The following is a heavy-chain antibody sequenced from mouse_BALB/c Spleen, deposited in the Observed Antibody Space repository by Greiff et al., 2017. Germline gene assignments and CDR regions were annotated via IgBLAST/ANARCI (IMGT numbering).Heavy chain of an antibody. CDR1: GFTFSDYY. V-gene: IGHV5-4*02. CDR3: ARDFGLRRAWFAY. D-gene: IGHD2-4*01. J-gene: IGHJ3*01. CDR2: ISDGGSYT. Sequence: EVHLVESGGGLVKPGGSLKLSCAASGFTFSDYYMYWVRQTPEKRLEWVATISDGGSYTYYPDSVKGRFTISRDNAKNNLYLQMSSLKSEDTAMYYCARDFGLRRAWFAYWGQGTLVTVSA.